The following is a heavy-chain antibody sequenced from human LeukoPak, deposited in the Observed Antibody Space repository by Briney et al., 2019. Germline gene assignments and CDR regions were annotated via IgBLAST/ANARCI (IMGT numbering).Heavy chain of an antibody. CDR3: AREDPSAAAIRRANWFDP. CDR1: GGSFSGYY. D-gene: IGHD2-2*02. Sequence: SETLSLTCAVYGGSFSGYYWSWIRQPAGKGLEWIGRIYTSGSTNYNPSLKSRVTISVDTSKNQFSLKLSSVTAADTAVYYCAREDPSAAAIRRANWFDPWGQGTLVTVSS. V-gene: IGHV4-4*07. CDR2: IYTSGST. J-gene: IGHJ5*02.